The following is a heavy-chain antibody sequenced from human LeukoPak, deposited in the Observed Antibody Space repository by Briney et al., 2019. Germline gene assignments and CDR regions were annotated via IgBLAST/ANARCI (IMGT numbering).Heavy chain of an antibody. D-gene: IGHD6-19*01. Sequence: GRSLRLSCAASGFTFSSYGMHWVRQAPGKGLEWVAVIWYDGSNKYYADSVKGRFTISRDNSKNTLYLQMNSLRVEDTAVYYCARDDSGWYPWGQGTLVTVSS. CDR1: GFTFSSYG. CDR3: ARDDSGWYP. V-gene: IGHV3-33*01. CDR2: IWYDGSNK. J-gene: IGHJ5*02.